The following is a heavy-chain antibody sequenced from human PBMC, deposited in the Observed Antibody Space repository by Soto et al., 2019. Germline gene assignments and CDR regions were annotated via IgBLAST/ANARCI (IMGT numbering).Heavy chain of an antibody. CDR1: GCSISRYY. CDR3: SIYSVYNYGYFRWFEP. J-gene: IGHJ5*02. D-gene: IGHD5-18*01. V-gene: IGHV4-59*01. Sequence: SETLSLTCTVSGCSISRYYWNWSRQPPGKGLEWIGYIYYSGSTNYNPSLKSRVTISVDTSKNQFSLKLSSVTAADTAVYYCSIYSVYNYGYFRWFEPWGKLTLV. CDR2: IYYSGST.